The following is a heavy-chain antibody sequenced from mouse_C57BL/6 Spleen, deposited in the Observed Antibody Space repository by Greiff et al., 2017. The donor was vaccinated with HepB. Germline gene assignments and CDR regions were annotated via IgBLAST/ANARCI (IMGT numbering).Heavy chain of an antibody. CDR2: IFPGSGST. Sequence: VKLMESGPELVKPGASVKISCKASGYTFTDYYINWVKQRPGQGLEWIGWIFPGSGSTYYNEKFKGKATLTVDKSSSTAYMLLSSLTSEDSAVYFCARSHRTLSRFAYWGQGTLVTVSA. CDR3: ARSHRTLSRFAY. V-gene: IGHV1-75*01. CDR1: GYTFTDYY. D-gene: IGHD5-1*01. J-gene: IGHJ3*01.